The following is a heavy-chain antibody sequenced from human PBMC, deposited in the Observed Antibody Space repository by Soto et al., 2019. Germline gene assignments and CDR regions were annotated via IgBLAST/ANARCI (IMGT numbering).Heavy chain of an antibody. CDR2: IYPGDSDT. J-gene: IGHJ4*02. Sequence: PGESLKISCKGSGYTFATHWIAWVRQMPGKGLEWMGIIYPGDSDTRYSPSFQGQVTISADKSFSTANLQWSSLKASDTAIYFCARLELTGLDNWGQGTPVTVSS. D-gene: IGHD3-9*01. CDR1: GYTFATHW. CDR3: ARLELTGLDN. V-gene: IGHV5-51*01.